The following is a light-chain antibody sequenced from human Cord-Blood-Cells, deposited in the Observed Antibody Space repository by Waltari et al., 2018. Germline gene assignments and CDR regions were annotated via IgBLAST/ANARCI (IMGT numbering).Light chain of an antibody. Sequence: DIQLTQYPSPLSASVGDRVPITCRASQGISNHLAWYQQRPGKVPQLLIYAASALQSGVPSRVSGSGSGTDFTLTIRSLQAEDVATYYCQKYNSATWTFGQGTKVEIK. J-gene: IGKJ1*01. CDR2: AAS. CDR1: QGISNH. CDR3: QKYNSATWT. V-gene: IGKV1-27*01.